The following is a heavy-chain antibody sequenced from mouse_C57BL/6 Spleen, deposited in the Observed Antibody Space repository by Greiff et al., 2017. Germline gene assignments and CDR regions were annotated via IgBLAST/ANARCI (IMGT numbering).Heavy chain of an antibody. D-gene: IGHD1-1*01. V-gene: IGHV1-22*01. CDR2: INPNNGGT. CDR3: ATPYDGSSSLYWYFDV. Sequence: VQLKQSGPELVKPGASVKMSCKASGYTFTDYNMHWVKQSHGKSLEWIGYINPNNGGTSYNQKFKGKATLTVNKSSSTAYMELRSLTSEDSAVYYCATPYDGSSSLYWYFDVWGTGTTVTVSS. CDR1: GYTFTDYN. J-gene: IGHJ1*03.